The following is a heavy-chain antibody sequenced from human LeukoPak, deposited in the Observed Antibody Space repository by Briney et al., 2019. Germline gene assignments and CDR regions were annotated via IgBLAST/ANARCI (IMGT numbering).Heavy chain of an antibody. CDR1: GFTFSRYA. CDR3: TTDGIYGDYDAY. Sequence: GGSLRLSCAASGFTFSRYAMSWVRQAPGKGLEWVSGISGSGGSTYYADSVKGRFTISKDNSKNTLFLQMNSLTAEDTAVYYCTTDGIYGDYDAYWGQGTLVTVSS. CDR2: ISGSGGST. J-gene: IGHJ4*02. V-gene: IGHV3-23*01. D-gene: IGHD4-17*01.